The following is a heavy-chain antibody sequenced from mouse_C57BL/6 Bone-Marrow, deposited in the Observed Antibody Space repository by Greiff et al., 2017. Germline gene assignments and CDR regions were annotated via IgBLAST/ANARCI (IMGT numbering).Heavy chain of an antibody. J-gene: IGHJ3*01. Sequence: QVQLQQSGAELARPGASVKLSCKASGYTFTSYGISWVKQRTGQGLEWIGEIYPRSGNTYYNEKFKGKATLTADKSSSTAYMELRSLTSEDSAVYFCARETYYYGSSYDWFAYWGQGTLVTVSA. CDR1: GYTFTSYG. CDR2: IYPRSGNT. D-gene: IGHD1-1*01. CDR3: ARETYYYGSSYDWFAY. V-gene: IGHV1-81*01.